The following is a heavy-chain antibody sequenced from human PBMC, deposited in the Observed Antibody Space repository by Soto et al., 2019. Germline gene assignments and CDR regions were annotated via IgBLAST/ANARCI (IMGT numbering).Heavy chain of an antibody. CDR3: ASSTADYCDYGNYYFDY. D-gene: IGHD4-17*01. Sequence: QVQLVQSGAEVKKPGSSVKVSCKASGGTFSSYAISWVRQAPGQGLEWMGGIIPIFGTANYAQKFQGRVTITADESTSTAYMELSSLRSEDTAVYYCASSTADYCDYGNYYFDYWGQGTLVTVSS. CDR1: GGTFSSYA. J-gene: IGHJ4*02. V-gene: IGHV1-69*12. CDR2: IIPIFGTA.